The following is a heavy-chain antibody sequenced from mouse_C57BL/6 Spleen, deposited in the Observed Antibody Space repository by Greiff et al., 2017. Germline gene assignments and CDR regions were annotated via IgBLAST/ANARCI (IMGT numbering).Heavy chain of an antibody. J-gene: IGHJ2*01. CDR1: GYAFTDYE. V-gene: IGHV1-15*01. D-gene: IGHD1-1*01. CDR3: STTGVGWFDY. Sequence: QVQLQQSGAELVRPGASVTLSCKASGYAFTDYEMHWVKQTPVHGLEWIGAIDPETGGTAYNQKFKGKAILTADKSSSTAYMELRSLTSEYSAVYYCSTTGVGWFDYWGQGTTLTVSS. CDR2: IDPETGGT.